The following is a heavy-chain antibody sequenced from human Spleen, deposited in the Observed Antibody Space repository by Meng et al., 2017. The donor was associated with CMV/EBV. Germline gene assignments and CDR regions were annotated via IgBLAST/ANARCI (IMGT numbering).Heavy chain of an antibody. D-gene: IGHD6-19*01. CDR2: INPNTGAT. J-gene: IGHJ4*02. CDR3: ARVIAVAGTAPFDY. CDR1: GYSFTGYC. Sequence: SGYSFTGYCIQWVRQAPGQGLEWMGWINPNTGATNYAQKFQGRVTMTRDTSTNTAYMELTRLRSDDTAVFYCARVIAVAGTAPFDYWGQGTLVTVSS. V-gene: IGHV1-2*02.